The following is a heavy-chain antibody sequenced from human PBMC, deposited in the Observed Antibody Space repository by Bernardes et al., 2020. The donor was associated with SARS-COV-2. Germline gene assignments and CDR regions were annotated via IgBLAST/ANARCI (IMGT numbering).Heavy chain of an antibody. Sequence: SGTTLSKPTQPLALTCPLSLFSLSPAGVGVAWIRQPPGKALEWLALIYWDDAQRYSPSLRSRLTITKDTSKSQVVLTMTNMDPVDTATYYCAHRASFYDDDDFYYSGFDYWGQGTLVTVSP. CDR3: AHRASFYDDDDFYYSGFDY. CDR1: LFSLSPAGVG. CDR2: IYWDDAQ. D-gene: IGHD3-22*01. J-gene: IGHJ4*02. V-gene: IGHV2-5*02.